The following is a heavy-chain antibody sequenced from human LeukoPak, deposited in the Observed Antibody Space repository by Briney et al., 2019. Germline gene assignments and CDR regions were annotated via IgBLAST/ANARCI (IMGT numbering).Heavy chain of an antibody. CDR1: GFTFTSSA. D-gene: IGHD6-19*01. CDR2: IVVGSGNT. Sequence: ASVKVSRTASGFTFTSSAVQWVRQARGQRLEWIGWIVVGSGNTNYAQKFQERVTTTRDMSTSTAYMELSSLRSEDTAVYYCAAFGSSGWWAFNYFDYWGQGTLVTVSS. J-gene: IGHJ4*02. V-gene: IGHV1-58*01. CDR3: AAFGSSGWWAFNYFDY.